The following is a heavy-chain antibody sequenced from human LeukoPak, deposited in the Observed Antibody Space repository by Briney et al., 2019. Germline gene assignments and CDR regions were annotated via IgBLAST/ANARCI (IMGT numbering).Heavy chain of an antibody. CDR2: ISSNGGST. V-gene: IGHV3-64*01. J-gene: IGHJ3*02. Sequence: GGALILSCAASGFPFSSYATQRVRRAPGRGVEYVSAISSNGGSTYYANSVKGRFTISRDNSKNSLYLQMGSLRAEDMAVYYCARSIAGAFDIWGQGTMVTVSS. CDR3: ARSIAGAFDI. D-gene: IGHD6-6*01. CDR1: GFPFSSYA.